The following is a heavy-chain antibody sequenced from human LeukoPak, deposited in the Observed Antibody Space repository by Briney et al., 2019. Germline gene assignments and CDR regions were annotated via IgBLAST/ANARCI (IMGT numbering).Heavy chain of an antibody. J-gene: IGHJ4*02. CDR2: ISGSGGST. V-gene: IGHV3-23*01. CDR1: GFTFSSYT. CDR3: AKHGPVAGWYYFDY. D-gene: IGHD6-19*01. Sequence: GGSLRLSCAASGFTFSSYTMHWVRQAPGKGLEWVSAISGSGGSTYYADSVKGRFTISRDNSKNTLYLQMNSLRAEDTAVYYCAKHGPVAGWYYFDYWGQGTLVTVSS.